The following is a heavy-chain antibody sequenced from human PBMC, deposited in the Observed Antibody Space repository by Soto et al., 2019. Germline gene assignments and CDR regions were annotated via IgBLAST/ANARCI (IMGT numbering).Heavy chain of an antibody. CDR2: ISYDGSNK. J-gene: IGHJ4*02. D-gene: IGHD3-22*01. CDR1: GFTFSSFG. V-gene: IGHV3-30*18. Sequence: QVQLVESGGGVVQPGRSLRLSCAASGFTFSSFGMHWVRQAPGQGLVWEAVISYDGSNKYYAYSVKGRFTISRDNSKNALYLQMNSLRADDTAVYYCAKARAYYCESSALGDYWGQGTLVTVSS. CDR3: AKARAYYCESSALGDY.